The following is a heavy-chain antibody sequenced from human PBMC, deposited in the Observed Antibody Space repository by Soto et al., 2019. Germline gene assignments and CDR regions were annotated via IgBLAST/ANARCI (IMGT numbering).Heavy chain of an antibody. V-gene: IGHV1-69*13. Sequence: SVKVSCKASGGTFSSYAISWVRQAPGQGLEWMGGIIPIFGTANYAQKFEGRVTITADESTSTAYMELSSLRSEDTAVYYCASGDQLLLTSPSYFDYWGQGTLVTVSS. CDR2: IIPIFGTA. D-gene: IGHD2-2*01. CDR3: ASGDQLLLTSPSYFDY. CDR1: GGTFSSYA. J-gene: IGHJ4*02.